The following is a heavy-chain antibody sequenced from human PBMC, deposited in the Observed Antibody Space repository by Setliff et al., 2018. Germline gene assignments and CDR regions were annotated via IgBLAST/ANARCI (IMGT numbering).Heavy chain of an antibody. CDR2: IYYSGST. J-gene: IGHJ5*02. CDR3: ARLVDPDQGRWYSSGGFDP. D-gene: IGHD6-19*01. Sequence: SETLSLTCTVSGGSISSYSWSWIRQPPGKGLEYIGSIYYSGSTYYNASLKSRATTSVDTSKNQFSLKLSSVTAADTAVYYCARLVDPDQGRWYSSGGFDPWGQGTLVTVSS. CDR1: GGSISSYS. V-gene: IGHV4-59*08.